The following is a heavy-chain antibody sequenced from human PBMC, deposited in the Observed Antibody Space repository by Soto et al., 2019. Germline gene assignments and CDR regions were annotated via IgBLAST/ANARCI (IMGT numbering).Heavy chain of an antibody. V-gene: IGHV4-31*03. J-gene: IGHJ4*02. Sequence: QVQLQESGPGLVKPSQTLSLTCTVSGGSISSGGYYWSWIRQHPGKGLEWIGYSYYSGSTYYNPSLTSRVTISVDTSKNQFSLKLSSVTAADTAVYYCARGAILGATWSFDYWGQGTLVPVSS. CDR3: ARGAILGATWSFDY. D-gene: IGHD1-26*01. CDR1: GGSISSGGYY. CDR2: SYYSGST.